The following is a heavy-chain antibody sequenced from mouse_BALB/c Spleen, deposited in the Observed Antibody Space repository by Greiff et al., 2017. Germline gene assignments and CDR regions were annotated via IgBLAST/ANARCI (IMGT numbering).Heavy chain of an antibody. Sequence: EVQLQQSGPELVKPGASVKMSCKASGYTFTSYVMHWVKQKPGQGLEWIGYINPYNDGTKYNEKFKGKATLTSDKSSSTAYMELSSLTSEDSAVYYCASETTARATPYAMDYWGQGTSVTVSS. CDR2: INPYNDGT. CDR1: GYTFTSYV. J-gene: IGHJ4*01. D-gene: IGHD3-2*01. V-gene: IGHV1-14*01. CDR3: ASETTARATPYAMDY.